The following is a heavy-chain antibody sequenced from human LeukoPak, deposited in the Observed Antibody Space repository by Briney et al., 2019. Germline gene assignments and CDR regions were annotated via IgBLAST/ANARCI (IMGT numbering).Heavy chain of an antibody. CDR2: IYSGGST. D-gene: IGHD3-9*01. V-gene: IGHV3-66*01. Sequence: GGSLRLSCAASGFSVSRNYMTWVRQAPGEGLEWVSLIYSGGSTSYADSVKGRFTISRDNSKNTLYLQMNSLRTEDTAVYYCAKAEGYDILTGLDFWGQGTLDTVSS. CDR1: GFSVSRNY. J-gene: IGHJ4*02. CDR3: AKAEGYDILTGLDF.